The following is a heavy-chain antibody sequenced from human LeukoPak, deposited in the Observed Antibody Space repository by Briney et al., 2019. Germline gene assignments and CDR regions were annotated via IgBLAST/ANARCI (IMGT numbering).Heavy chain of an antibody. CDR3: ARGISDISVIREYYYYMDV. V-gene: IGHV3-74*01. Sequence: GGSLRLSCAASGFTFSSYWMHWVRQAPGKGLVWVSRINSDGSSTSYADSVKGRFTISRDNAKNTLYLQMNSLRAEDTAVYYCARGISDISVIREYYYYMDVWGKGTTGTVSS. CDR2: INSDGSST. J-gene: IGHJ6*03. CDR1: GFTFSSYW. D-gene: IGHD3-9*01.